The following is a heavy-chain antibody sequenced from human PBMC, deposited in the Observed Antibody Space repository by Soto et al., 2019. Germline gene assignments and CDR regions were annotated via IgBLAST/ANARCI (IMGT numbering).Heavy chain of an antibody. CDR1: GGSFSGYY. CDR2: INHSGST. CDR3: ARVFGYDSSRPDTGLPFYFDY. J-gene: IGHJ4*02. V-gene: IGHV4-34*01. D-gene: IGHD3-22*01. Sequence: SETLSLTCAVYGGSFSGYYWSWIRQPPGKGLEWIGEINHSGSTNYNPSLKSRVTISVDTSKNQFSLKLSSVTAADTAVYYCARVFGYDSSRPDTGLPFYFDYWRQGTLVTVSS.